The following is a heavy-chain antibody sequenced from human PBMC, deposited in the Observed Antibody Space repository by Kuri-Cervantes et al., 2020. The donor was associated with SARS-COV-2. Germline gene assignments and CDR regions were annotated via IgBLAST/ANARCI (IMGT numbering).Heavy chain of an antibody. CDR1: GHTFTSYA. V-gene: IGHV1-3*01. D-gene: IGHD5-12*01. CDR3: ARERILPRRAFGYEFDY. J-gene: IGHJ4*02. Sequence: ASVKVSCKASGHTFTSYAMHWVRQAPGQRLEWMGWINAGNGNTKYSQKFQGRVTITRDTSASTAYMELSSLRSEDTAVYYCARERILPRRAFGYEFDYWGQGTLVTVSS. CDR2: INAGNGNT.